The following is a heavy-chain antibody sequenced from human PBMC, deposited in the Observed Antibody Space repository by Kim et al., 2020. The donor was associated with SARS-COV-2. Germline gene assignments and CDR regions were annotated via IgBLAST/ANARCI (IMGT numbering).Heavy chain of an antibody. V-gene: IGHV3-23*01. CDR3: AKMFWDIVVVVAATREY. D-gene: IGHD2-15*01. Sequence: VKGRFTISRDNSKNTLYLQMNSLRAEDTAVYYCAKMFWDIVVVVAATREYWGQGTLVTVSS. J-gene: IGHJ4*02.